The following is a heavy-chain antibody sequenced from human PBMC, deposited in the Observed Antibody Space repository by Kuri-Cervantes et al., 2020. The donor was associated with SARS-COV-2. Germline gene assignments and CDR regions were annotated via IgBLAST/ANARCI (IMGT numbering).Heavy chain of an antibody. D-gene: IGHD5-12*01. CDR3: ARSVVVRGYDTNDY. J-gene: IGHJ4*02. CDR1: GFTFSSYA. CDR2: ISYDGSNK. V-gene: IGHV3-30-3*01. Sequence: GGFLRLSCAASGFTFSSYAMHWVRQAPGKGLEWVAVISYDGSNKYYADSVKGRFTISRDNAKNSLYLQMNSLRAEDTAVYYCARSVVVRGYDTNDYWGQGTLVTDSS.